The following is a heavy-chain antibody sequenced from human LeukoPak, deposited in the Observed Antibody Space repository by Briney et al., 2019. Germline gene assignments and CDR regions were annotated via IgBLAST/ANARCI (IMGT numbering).Heavy chain of an antibody. V-gene: IGHV1-2*02. CDR3: ARDMYYYGSGSPGFYMDV. D-gene: IGHD3-10*01. Sequence: ASVKVSCKASGYTFTGYYMHWVRQAPGQGLEWMGWINPNSGGTNYAQKFQGRVTMTRDTSISTAYMELSRLRSDDTAVDYCARDMYYYGSGSPGFYMDVWGKGTTVTVSS. CDR1: GYTFTGYY. CDR2: INPNSGGT. J-gene: IGHJ6*03.